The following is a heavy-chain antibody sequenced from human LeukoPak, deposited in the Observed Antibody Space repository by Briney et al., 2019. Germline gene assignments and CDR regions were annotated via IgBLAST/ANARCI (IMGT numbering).Heavy chain of an antibody. CDR2: IRFDGSYK. D-gene: IGHD3-10*01. Sequence: GGSLRLSCAASGFTFSSYWMSWVRQAPGKGLEWVAFIRFDGSYKYYADSVKGRFTISRDTSKNTLYLQMNSLRAEDTAVYYCAKSGSQRPDYWGQGTLVTVSS. CDR1: GFTFSSYW. J-gene: IGHJ4*02. CDR3: AKSGSQRPDY. V-gene: IGHV3-30*02.